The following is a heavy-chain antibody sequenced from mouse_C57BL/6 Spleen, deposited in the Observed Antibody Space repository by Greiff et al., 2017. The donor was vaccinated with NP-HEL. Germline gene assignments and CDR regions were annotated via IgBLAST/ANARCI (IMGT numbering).Heavy chain of an antibody. CDR2: INPNYGTT. D-gene: IGHD2-3*01. CDR3: ARDGYYVFFYAMDY. CDR1: GYSFTDYN. V-gene: IGHV1-39*01. Sequence: VHVKQSGPELVKPGASVKISCKASGYSFTDYNMNWVKQSNGKSLEWIGVINPNYGTTSYNQKFKGKATLTVDQSSSTAYMQLNSLTSEDSAVYYCARDGYYVFFYAMDYWGQGTSVTVSS. J-gene: IGHJ4*01.